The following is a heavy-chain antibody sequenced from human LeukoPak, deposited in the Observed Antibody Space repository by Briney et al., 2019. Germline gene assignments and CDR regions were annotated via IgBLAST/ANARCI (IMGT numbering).Heavy chain of an antibody. J-gene: IGHJ6*03. D-gene: IGHD3-10*01. CDR2: IYYSGST. V-gene: IGHV4-59*01. CDR1: GGSISSYY. CDR3: AREGRGSGSYYRGQYYYYYYMDV. Sequence: SETLSLTCTVSGGSISSYYWSWIRQPPGKGLEWIGYIYYSGSTNYNPSLKSRVTISVDTSKNQFSLKLSSVTAADTAVYYCAREGRGSGSYYRGQYYYYYYMDVWGKGTTVTISS.